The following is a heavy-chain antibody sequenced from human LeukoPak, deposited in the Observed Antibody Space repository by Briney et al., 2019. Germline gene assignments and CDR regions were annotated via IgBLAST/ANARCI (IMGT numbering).Heavy chain of an antibody. Sequence: PGGSLRLSCAASGFTFSSYEVNWVRQAPGKGLEWVSYISSSGSTIYYADSVKGRFTISRDNAKNSLYLQMNSLRAEDTAVYYCARDGSGSYSFSDYWGQGTLVTVSS. D-gene: IGHD3-10*01. CDR2: ISSSGSTI. V-gene: IGHV3-48*03. J-gene: IGHJ4*02. CDR1: GFTFSSYE. CDR3: ARDGSGSYSFSDY.